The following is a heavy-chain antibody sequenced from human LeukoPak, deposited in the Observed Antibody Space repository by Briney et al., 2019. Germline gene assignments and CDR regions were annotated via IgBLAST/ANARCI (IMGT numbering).Heavy chain of an antibody. CDR1: GGTFSNSA. CDR2: IIPIFGTA. V-gene: IGHV1-69*01. Sequence: SVKVSCKASGGTFSNSAISWVRQAPGQGLEWMGGIIPIFGTANYAQRFQGRVTITADESTTTAYMEVSSLRSEDTAVYYCARDGYYYDSSGYYAFDIWGQGTMVTVSS. D-gene: IGHD3-22*01. J-gene: IGHJ3*02. CDR3: ARDGYYYDSSGYYAFDI.